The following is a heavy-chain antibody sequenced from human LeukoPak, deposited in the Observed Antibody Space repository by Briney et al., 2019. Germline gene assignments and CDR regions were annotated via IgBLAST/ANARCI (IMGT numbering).Heavy chain of an antibody. V-gene: IGHV1-8*01. D-gene: IGHD3-3*01. J-gene: IGHJ6*03. CDR1: GYTFTSYD. Sequence: GASVKVSCKASGYTFTSYDINWVRQATGQGLEWMGWMNPNSGNTGYAQKFQGRVTMTRNTSISTAYMELSSLRSEDTAVYYCARGSSRITIFGVVISRENYYYMDVWGKGTTVTLSS. CDR3: ARGSSRITIFGVVISRENYYYMDV. CDR2: MNPNSGNT.